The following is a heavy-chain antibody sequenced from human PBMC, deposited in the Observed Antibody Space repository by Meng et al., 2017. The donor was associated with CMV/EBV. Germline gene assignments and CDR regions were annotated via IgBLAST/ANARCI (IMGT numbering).Heavy chain of an antibody. CDR2: IIPIFGTA. J-gene: IGHJ4*02. D-gene: IGHD2-2*01. CDR3: SRWGYCSSTSCTRGYFDY. V-gene: IGHV1-69*05. Sequence: SVKVSCKASGGTFSSYAISWVRQARGQGLEWMGGIIPIFGTANYAQKFQGRVTITTDESTSTAYMELSSLRSEDTAVYYCSRWGYCSSTSCTRGYFDYWGQGTLVTVSS. CDR1: GGTFSSYA.